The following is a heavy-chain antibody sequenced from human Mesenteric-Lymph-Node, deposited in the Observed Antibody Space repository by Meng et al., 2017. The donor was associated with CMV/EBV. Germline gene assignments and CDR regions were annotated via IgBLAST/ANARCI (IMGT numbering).Heavy chain of an antibody. CDR1: GGSISSSSYY. CDR2: IYYSGST. D-gene: IGHD2/OR15-2a*01. CDR3: AGGRSRFLFDP. V-gene: IGHV4-39*07. Sequence: SETLSLTCTVSGGSISSSSYYWGWIRQPPGKGLEWIGSIYYSGSTYYNPSLKSRVTISVDTSKNQFSLKLSSVTAADTAVYYCAGGRSRFLFDPWGQGTLVTVSS. J-gene: IGHJ5*02.